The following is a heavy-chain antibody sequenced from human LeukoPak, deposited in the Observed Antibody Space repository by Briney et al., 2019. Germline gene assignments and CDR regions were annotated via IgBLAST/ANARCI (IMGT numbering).Heavy chain of an antibody. J-gene: IGHJ4*02. Sequence: PSETLSLTCTVSGGSISSSSYYWGWIRQPPGKGLEWIGSIYYSGSTYYNPSLKSRVTISVDTSKNQFSLKLSSVTAADTAVYYCARYVGTTNLFDYWGQGTLVTVSS. D-gene: IGHD1-26*01. CDR2: IYYSGST. CDR1: GGSISSSSYY. V-gene: IGHV4-39*07. CDR3: ARYVGTTNLFDY.